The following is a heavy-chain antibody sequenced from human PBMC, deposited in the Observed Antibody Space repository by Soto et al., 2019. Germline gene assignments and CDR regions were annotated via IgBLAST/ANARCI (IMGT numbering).Heavy chain of an antibody. Sequence: SETLSLTCAVYGGSFSGYCWSWIRQPPGKGLEWIGEINHSGSTNYNPSLKSRVTISVDTSKNQFSLKLSSVTAADTAVYYCARVPRGDFWSGYDWFDPWGQGTLVTVSS. V-gene: IGHV4-34*01. CDR1: GGSFSGYC. J-gene: IGHJ5*02. CDR2: INHSGST. CDR3: ARVPRGDFWSGYDWFDP. D-gene: IGHD3-3*01.